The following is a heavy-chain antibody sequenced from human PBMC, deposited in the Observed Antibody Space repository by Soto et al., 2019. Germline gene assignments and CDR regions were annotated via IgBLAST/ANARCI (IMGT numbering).Heavy chain of an antibody. CDR1: GGSFSGYY. J-gene: IGHJ6*04. CDR2: INHSGST. Sequence: ETLSLTCAVYGGSFSGYYWSWIRQPPGKGLEWIGEINHSGSTNYNPSLKSRVTISVDTSKNQFSLKLSSVTAADTAVYYCARGRSVEGIKSLAKDVWGKGTTVTVSS. CDR3: ARGRSVEGIKSLAKDV. V-gene: IGHV4-34*01.